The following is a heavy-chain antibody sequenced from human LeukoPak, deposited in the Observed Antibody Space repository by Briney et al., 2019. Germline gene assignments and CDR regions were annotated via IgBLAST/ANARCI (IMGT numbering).Heavy chain of an antibody. CDR1: DYSISSGYY. CDR2: IYHSGST. V-gene: IGHV4-38-2*01. D-gene: IGHD3-10*01. Sequence: PSETLSLTCAVSDYSISSGYYWGWIRQPPGKGLEWIGNIYHSGSTYYNPSLKSRVTISVDTSKNQFSLKLRSVTAADTAVYYCARGGSGSRSAYYFDYWGQGTLVTVSS. CDR3: ARGGSGSRSAYYFDY. J-gene: IGHJ4*02.